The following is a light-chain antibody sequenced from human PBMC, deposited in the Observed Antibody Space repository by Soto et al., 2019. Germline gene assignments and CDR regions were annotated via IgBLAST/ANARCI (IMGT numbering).Light chain of an antibody. V-gene: IGKV3-15*01. Sequence: DIVMTQSPATLSVSPGERATLSCRASQSVSSNLAWYQQKPGQAPRLLISGASTRATGIPARLSGSGSGTEFTLTISSLRSEDFAVYYCQQYDNWPITFGQGTRLEMK. CDR2: GAS. CDR3: QQYDNWPIT. J-gene: IGKJ5*01. CDR1: QSVSSN.